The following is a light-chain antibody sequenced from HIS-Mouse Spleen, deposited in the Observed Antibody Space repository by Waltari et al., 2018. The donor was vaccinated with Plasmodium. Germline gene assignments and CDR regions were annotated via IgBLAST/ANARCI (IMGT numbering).Light chain of an antibody. V-gene: IGKV1-39*01. Sequence: DIQMTQSPSSLSASVGDRVTITCRASKSISSNLNWYQQKPGKAPKLLNYAASSLQSGVPSRFSGTGTGTNFTLTISSLQPEDFATYYCQQSYSTPLTFGGGTKVEIK. CDR3: QQSYSTPLT. J-gene: IGKJ4*01. CDR1: KSISSN. CDR2: AAS.